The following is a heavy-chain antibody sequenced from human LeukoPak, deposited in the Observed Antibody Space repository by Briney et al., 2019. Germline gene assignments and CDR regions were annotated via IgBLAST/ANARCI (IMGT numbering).Heavy chain of an antibody. CDR2: IKQDGSEK. CDR1: GFTFSSYW. D-gene: IGHD3-10*01. V-gene: IGHV3-7*01. J-gene: IGHJ4*02. Sequence: GGSLRLSCAASGFTFSSYWMSWVRQAPGKGLEWVANIKQDGSEKYYVDSVKGRFTISRDNAKNSLYLQMNSLRAEDTAVYYCARFPYTRLLWFGEGSEVDYWGQGTLVTVSS. CDR3: ARFPYTRLLWFGEGSEVDY.